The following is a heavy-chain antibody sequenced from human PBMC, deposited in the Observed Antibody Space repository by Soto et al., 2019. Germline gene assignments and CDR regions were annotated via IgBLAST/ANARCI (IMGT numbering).Heavy chain of an antibody. CDR2: ISGSGGST. CDR3: AKLLWVDSVVPIDAFDI. J-gene: IGHJ3*02. V-gene: IGHV3-23*01. CDR1: GFTFSSYA. D-gene: IGHD2-15*01. Sequence: EVQLLESGGGLVQPGGSLRLSCAASGFTFSSYAMSWVRQAPGKGLEWVSAISGSGGSTYYADSVKGRFTISRDNSKNPLYLQMHSLRAEDAAVYYCAKLLWVDSVVPIDAFDIWGQGTMVTVSS.